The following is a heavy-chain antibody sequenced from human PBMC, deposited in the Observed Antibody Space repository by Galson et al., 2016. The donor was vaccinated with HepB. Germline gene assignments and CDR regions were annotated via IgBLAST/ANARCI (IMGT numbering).Heavy chain of an antibody. CDR2: TNPNNGDT. CDR3: AASGAGVEGDASDI. CDR1: GYMFTGFY. J-gene: IGHJ3*02. Sequence: SVKVSCKASGYMFTGFYMHWVRQAPGQGLEWMGRTNPNNGDTNYAQTLVGRVTMTRDTSISTGYMELNSLNSDDTAMYYCAASGAGVEGDASDIWGQGTMVIVSS. D-gene: IGHD3-3*01. V-gene: IGHV1-2*06.